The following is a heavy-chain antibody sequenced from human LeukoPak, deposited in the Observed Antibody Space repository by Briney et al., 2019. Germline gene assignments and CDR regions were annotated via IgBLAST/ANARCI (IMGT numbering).Heavy chain of an antibody. CDR1: LYRFTITW. V-gene: IGHV5-51*01. CDR2: FFPGDSDT. Sequence: PGESLKIPCKSSLYRFTITWIAWARRTPGKDLEVMGIFFPGDSDTRYSPPFQAQVPISADKPITTAYLEWSSLKASDTAMFYCARHRDNDAFDIWGQGKVVTVSS. J-gene: IGHJ3*02. CDR3: ARHRDNDAFDI.